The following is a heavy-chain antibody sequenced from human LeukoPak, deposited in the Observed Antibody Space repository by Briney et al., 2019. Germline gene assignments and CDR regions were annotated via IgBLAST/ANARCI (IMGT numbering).Heavy chain of an antibody. V-gene: IGHV4-59*08. Sequence: PSETLSLTCAVYGGSFSGYYWSWIRQPPGKGLEWIGYIYYSGSTNYNPSLKSRVTISGDTSKNQFSLKLSSVTAADTAVYYCARHDSTNYYYYMDVWGKGTTVTISS. CDR1: GGSFSGYY. CDR3: ARHDSTNYYYYMDV. CDR2: IYYSGST. D-gene: IGHD2-2*01. J-gene: IGHJ6*03.